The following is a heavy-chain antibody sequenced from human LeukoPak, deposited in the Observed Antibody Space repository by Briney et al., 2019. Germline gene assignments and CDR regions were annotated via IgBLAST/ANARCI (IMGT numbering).Heavy chain of an antibody. J-gene: IGHJ4*02. CDR3: AKNRPTTVAGSFDF. CDR1: GFTYSSYS. D-gene: IGHD6-19*01. CDR2: ISSSSSTI. Sequence: GGSLRLSCAASGFTYSSYSMNWVRQAPGKGLEWVSYISSSSSTIYYADSVKGRFTISRDNAKNSLYLQMNSLRAEDTAVYYCAKNRPTTVAGSFDFWGQGTLVTVSS. V-gene: IGHV3-48*04.